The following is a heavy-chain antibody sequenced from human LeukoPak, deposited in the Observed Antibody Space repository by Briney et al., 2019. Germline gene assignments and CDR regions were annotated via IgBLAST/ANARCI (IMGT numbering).Heavy chain of an antibody. Sequence: GGSLRLSCAASGFTFSSYAMSWVRQAPGKGLEWVSAISDSGGSTYYADSVTGRFTISRDNSKNTLYLQMNSLRAADTAVYYCAKFTAAAPWGWFDPWGQGTLVTVSS. V-gene: IGHV3-23*01. CDR2: ISDSGGST. D-gene: IGHD6-13*01. J-gene: IGHJ5*02. CDR1: GFTFSSYA. CDR3: AKFTAAAPWGWFDP.